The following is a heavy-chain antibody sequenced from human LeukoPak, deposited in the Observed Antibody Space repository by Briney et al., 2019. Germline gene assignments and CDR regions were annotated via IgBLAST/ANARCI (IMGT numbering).Heavy chain of an antibody. V-gene: IGHV3-33*06. CDR3: AKEYSSSWYGYFDL. CDR1: GFTFTSYC. D-gene: IGHD6-13*01. Sequence: PGRSLRLSRAASGFTFTSYCMHWARQAPGKWLEWVAVIWYDGSNKYYAGSVKGRFTISRDNSKNTLYLQMNSLRAEDTAVYYCAKEYSSSWYGYFDLWGRGTLVTVSS. J-gene: IGHJ2*01. CDR2: IWYDGSNK.